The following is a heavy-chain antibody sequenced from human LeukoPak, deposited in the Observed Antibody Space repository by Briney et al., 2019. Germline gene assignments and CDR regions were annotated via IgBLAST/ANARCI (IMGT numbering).Heavy chain of an antibody. CDR2: IYYSGST. Sequence: SETLSLTCTVSGGSISSSGSYWGWIRQPPGKGLEWIGYIYYSGSTNYNPSLKSRVTISVDTSKNQFSLKLSSVTAADTAVYYCARNGRGEAEVYFDYWGQGTLVTVSS. V-gene: IGHV4-61*05. CDR1: GGSISSSGSY. CDR3: ARNGRGEAEVYFDY. D-gene: IGHD3-16*01. J-gene: IGHJ4*02.